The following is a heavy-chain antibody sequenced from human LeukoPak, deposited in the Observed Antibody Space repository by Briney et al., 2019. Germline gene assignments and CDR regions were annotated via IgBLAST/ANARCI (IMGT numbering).Heavy chain of an antibody. Sequence: GGTLRLSCAASGFTFSNAWMSRVRQAPGKGLQWVGHMKSKTDGETTDYAAPVKGRFTISRDDSKNTLYLQMNSLKTEDTAVYYCTTDQFIYYDSSGYYYKTEYFQHWGQGTLVTVSS. V-gene: IGHV3-15*01. J-gene: IGHJ1*01. CDR2: MKSKTDGETT. D-gene: IGHD3-22*01. CDR3: TTDQFIYYDSSGYYYKTEYFQH. CDR1: GFTFSNAW.